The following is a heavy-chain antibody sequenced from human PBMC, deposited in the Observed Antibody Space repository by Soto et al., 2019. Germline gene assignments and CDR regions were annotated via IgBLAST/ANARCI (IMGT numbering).Heavy chain of an antibody. Sequence: GGSLRLSCAASGFAFSSYEMNWVRQSPGKGLEWLSYISSTASTIHYADSVKGRFTISRDNANNSVYLQMNSLTADDSAVYYCARAAGIMARGFHGMDVWGQGTTVTVSS. CDR2: ISSTASTI. CDR3: ARAAGIMARGFHGMDV. D-gene: IGHD3-10*01. V-gene: IGHV3-48*03. J-gene: IGHJ6*02. CDR1: GFAFSSYE.